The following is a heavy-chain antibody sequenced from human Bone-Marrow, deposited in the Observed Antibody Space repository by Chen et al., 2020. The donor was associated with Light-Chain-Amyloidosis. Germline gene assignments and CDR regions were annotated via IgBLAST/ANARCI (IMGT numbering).Heavy chain of an antibody. CDR3: ARRRDGYNFDY. D-gene: IGHD5-12*01. CDR2: IYPDDSDA. V-gene: IGHV5-51*01. J-gene: IGHJ4*02. Sequence: EVQLEQSGPEVKKPGESLKISCKGSGYTFPNYWIGWVRQMPGKGLEWMGVIYPDDSDARYSPSFEGQVTISADKSIPPAYLQWRGLKASDTAMYYCARRRDGYNFDYWGQGTLVTVSS. CDR1: GYTFPNYW.